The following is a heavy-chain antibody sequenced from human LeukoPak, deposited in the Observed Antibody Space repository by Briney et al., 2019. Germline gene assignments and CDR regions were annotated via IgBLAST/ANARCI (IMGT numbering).Heavy chain of an antibody. CDR1: GFTFSGYW. CDR2: IDNDGHGI. D-gene: IGHD3-3*01. V-gene: IGHV3-74*01. J-gene: IGHJ6*03. CDR3: AAGGGWDPSFGVVTHIDA. Sequence: GGSLRLSCVTSGFTFSGYWMHWVRQGPEKGLELVSRIDNDGHGIIYADSVKGRFTTSRDNGKNTLYLQMNSLRVEDTAAYYCAAGGGWDPSFGVVTHIDAWGKGTTVVVS.